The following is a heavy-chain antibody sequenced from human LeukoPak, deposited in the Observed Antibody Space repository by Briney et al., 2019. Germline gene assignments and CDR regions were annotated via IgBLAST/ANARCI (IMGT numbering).Heavy chain of an antibody. CDR3: AKGEYCSTTSCYTLYY. V-gene: IGHV3-23*01. D-gene: IGHD2-2*02. CDR1: GFTFSSYA. Sequence: GGSLRLSCAASGFTFSSYATSWVRQAPGKGLEWVSAISGSGGSTYYADSVKGRFTISRDNSKNTLYLQMNSLRAEGTAVYYCAKGEYCSTTSCYTLYYWGQGTLVTVSS. CDR2: ISGSGGST. J-gene: IGHJ4*02.